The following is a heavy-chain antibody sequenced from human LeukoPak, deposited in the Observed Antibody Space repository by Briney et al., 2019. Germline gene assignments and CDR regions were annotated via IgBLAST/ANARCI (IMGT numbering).Heavy chain of an antibody. CDR3: ARTRGYGDPDFDY. Sequence: ASVKVSCKASGYTFTSYGISWVRQAPGQGLEWMGWISAYNGNTNYAQKLQGRVTMTTDTSTSTANMELRSLRSDDTAVYYCARTRGYGDPDFDYWGQGTLVTVSS. CDR1: GYTFTSYG. D-gene: IGHD4-17*01. J-gene: IGHJ4*02. V-gene: IGHV1-18*01. CDR2: ISAYNGNT.